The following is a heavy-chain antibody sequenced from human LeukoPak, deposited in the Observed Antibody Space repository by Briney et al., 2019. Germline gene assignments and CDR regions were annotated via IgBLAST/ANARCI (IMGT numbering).Heavy chain of an antibody. V-gene: IGHV3-23*01. D-gene: IGHD6-13*01. CDR3: ARLGIITAAGSNDY. J-gene: IGHJ4*02. Sequence: PGGSLRLSCAASGFTFNDYAMSWVRQAPGKGLEWVSAISGSGGSTYYADSVKGRFTISRDNSKNTLYLQMNSLRAEDTAVYYCARLGIITAAGSNDYWGQGTLVTVSS. CDR2: ISGSGGST. CDR1: GFTFNDYA.